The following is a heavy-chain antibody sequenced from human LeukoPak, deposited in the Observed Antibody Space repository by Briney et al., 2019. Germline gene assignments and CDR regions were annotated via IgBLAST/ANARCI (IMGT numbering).Heavy chain of an antibody. CDR3: ASGSYGSGFYYFYYMDV. CDR2: ISSGGDSI. Sequence: PGGSLRLSCAASGITFSDHYMSWIRPAPGKGLEWLSYISSGGDSIYYADSVKGRFTISRDNAKNSVSLQMNSLRAEDTAVYYCASGSYGSGFYYFYYMDVWGKGTTVTVSS. CDR1: GITFSDHY. V-gene: IGHV3-11*04. D-gene: IGHD3-10*01. J-gene: IGHJ6*03.